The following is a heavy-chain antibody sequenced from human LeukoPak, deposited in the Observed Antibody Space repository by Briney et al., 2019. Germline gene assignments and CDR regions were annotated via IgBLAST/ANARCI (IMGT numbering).Heavy chain of an antibody. V-gene: IGHV3-30*04. J-gene: IGHJ4*02. D-gene: IGHD4/OR15-4a*01. CDR2: ISDDGSEK. CDR1: GFTFSSYP. CDR3: ASSLYYDARGHQIAD. Sequence: GGSLRLSCAASGFTFSSYPMHWVRQAPGKGLEWVAVISDDGSEKYYADSVKGRFTISRDNSKNTLYLQMNSLRAEDTAVYYCASSLYYDARGHQIADWGQGTLVTVSS.